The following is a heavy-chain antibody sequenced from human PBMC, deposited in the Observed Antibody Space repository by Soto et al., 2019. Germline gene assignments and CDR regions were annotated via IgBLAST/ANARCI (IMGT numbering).Heavy chain of an antibody. J-gene: IGHJ6*03. CDR2: INPNSGGT. CDR3: ARDHEVRGVPPHNDYYYMDV. Sequence: ASVKVSCKASGYTFTGYYMHWVRQAPGQGLEWMGWINPNSGGTNYAQKFQGWVTMTRDTSISTAYMELSRLRSDDTAVYYCARDHEVRGVPPHNDYYYMDVWGKGTTVTVSS. CDR1: GYTFTGYY. D-gene: IGHD3-10*01. V-gene: IGHV1-2*04.